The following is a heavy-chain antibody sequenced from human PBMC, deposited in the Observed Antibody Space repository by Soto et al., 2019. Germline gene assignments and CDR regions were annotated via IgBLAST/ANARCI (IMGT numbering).Heavy chain of an antibody. J-gene: IGHJ5*02. CDR2: INHSGST. CDR1: GGSFSGYY. Sequence: QVQLQQWGAGLLKPSETLSLTCAVYGGSFSGYYWSWIRQPPGKGLEWIGEINHSGSTNYNPSLKSRVTRSVDTSKNQFSLKLSSVTAADTAVYYCARGLKGRLVRGRGWFDPWGQGTLVTVSS. D-gene: IGHD3-10*01. CDR3: ARGLKGRLVRGRGWFDP. V-gene: IGHV4-34*01.